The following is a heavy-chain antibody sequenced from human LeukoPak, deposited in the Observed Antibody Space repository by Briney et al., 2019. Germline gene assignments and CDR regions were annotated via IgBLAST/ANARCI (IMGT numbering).Heavy chain of an antibody. CDR3: ARDGGGIAAAATDY. J-gene: IGHJ4*02. Sequence: SVKVSCKASGGTFSSYAISWVRQAPGQGLEWMGRIIPILGIANYAQKFQGRVTITADKSTSTAYMELSSLRSEDTAVYYCARDGGGIAAAATDYWGQGTLVTVSS. V-gene: IGHV1-69*04. D-gene: IGHD6-13*01. CDR1: GGTFSSYA. CDR2: IIPILGIA.